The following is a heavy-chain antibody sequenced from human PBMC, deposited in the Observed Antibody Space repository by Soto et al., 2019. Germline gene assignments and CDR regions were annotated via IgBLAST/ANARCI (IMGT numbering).Heavy chain of an antibody. CDR1: VFTFSDYY. J-gene: IGHJ6*02. CDR2: ISSSGSTI. CDR3: ARVGYYYGMDV. V-gene: IGHV3-11*01. Sequence: GPLRCSGSASVFTFSDYYMSWMHQAPGKGPEWVSYISSSGSTIYYADSVKGRFTISRDNAKNSLYLQMNSLRAEDTAVYYCARVGYYYGMDVWGQGTTVTVSS.